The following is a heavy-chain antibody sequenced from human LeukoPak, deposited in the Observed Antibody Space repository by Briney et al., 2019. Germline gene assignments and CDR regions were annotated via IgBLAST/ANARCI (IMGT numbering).Heavy chain of an antibody. Sequence: GGSLRLSCAASGFTFSSYSMNWVRQAPGKGLEWVSSISSSSSYIYYADSVKGRFTISRDNSKNTLYLQMNSLRAEDTAVYYCAKEKRSIAVAGPNYWGQGTLVTVSS. CDR2: ISSSSSYI. V-gene: IGHV3-21*04. D-gene: IGHD6-19*01. J-gene: IGHJ4*02. CDR1: GFTFSSYS. CDR3: AKEKRSIAVAGPNY.